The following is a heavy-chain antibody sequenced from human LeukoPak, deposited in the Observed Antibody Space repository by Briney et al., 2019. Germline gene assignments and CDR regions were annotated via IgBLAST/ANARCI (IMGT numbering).Heavy chain of an antibody. J-gene: IGHJ3*02. Sequence: SETLSLTCAVSGYSISSGYYWGWIRQPPGKVLEWIGSIYHSGSTYYNPSLKSRVTISVDTSKNQFSLKLSSVTAADTAVYYRARCGGGDAFDIWGQGTMVTVSS. CDR3: ARCGGGDAFDI. V-gene: IGHV4-38-2*01. CDR2: IYHSGST. CDR1: GYSISSGYY. D-gene: IGHD3-10*01.